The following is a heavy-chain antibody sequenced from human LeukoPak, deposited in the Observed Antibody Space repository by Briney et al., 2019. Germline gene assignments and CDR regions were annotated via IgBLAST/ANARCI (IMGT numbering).Heavy chain of an antibody. J-gene: IGHJ5*02. Sequence: SETLSLTCTVSGGFISSSHYNWGWIRQPPGKGLEWIGEIHHSGSISYNPSLKSRVTVSVDKSKNHFSLRLNSVTDADTAVYYCARGVVPAKSNNWFDPWGQGTLVTVSS. CDR2: IHHSGSI. CDR3: ARGVVPAKSNNWFDP. CDR1: GGFISSSHYN. D-gene: IGHD2-2*01. V-gene: IGHV4-61*05.